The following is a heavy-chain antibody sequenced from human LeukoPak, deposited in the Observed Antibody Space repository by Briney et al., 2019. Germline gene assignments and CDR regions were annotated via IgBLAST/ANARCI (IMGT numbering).Heavy chain of an antibody. J-gene: IGHJ4*02. D-gene: IGHD6-19*01. V-gene: IGHV1-18*01. CDR1: GYTSPRYG. CDR3: ASSYTSGWEFDY. Sequence: GASVKDSCKASGYTSPRYGISWVRQAPGQGLEGMGWISAYNGNTNSAQKVHGRVTMTRDTSTSTAYMELRSLRSDDTAVYYCASSYTSGWEFDYWGQGTLVTASS. CDR2: ISAYNGNT.